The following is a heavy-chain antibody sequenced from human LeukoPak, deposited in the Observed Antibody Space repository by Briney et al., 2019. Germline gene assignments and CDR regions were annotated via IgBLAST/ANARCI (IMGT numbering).Heavy chain of an antibody. D-gene: IGHD5-24*01. V-gene: IGHV4-39*01. CDR2: IYYSGST. CDR3: AGLGRWLQYSD. J-gene: IGHJ4*02. Sequence: SETLSLTCSVSGGSISSSSYYWGWVRQPPGKGLEWNGSIYYSGSTYYNPSLKSRVTISVDTSKNQFSLKLSSVTAADTAVYYWAGLGRWLQYSDWGQGTLVTVSS. CDR1: GGSISSSSYY.